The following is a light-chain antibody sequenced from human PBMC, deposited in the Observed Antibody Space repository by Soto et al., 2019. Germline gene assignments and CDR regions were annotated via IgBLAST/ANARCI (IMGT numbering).Light chain of an antibody. V-gene: IGKV3-15*01. CDR1: QSVSSY. J-gene: IGKJ5*01. Sequence: EIVLTQSPATLSLSPGERATLSCRASQSVSSYLAWYQQKSGQAPRLLIYGASTRATGIPARFSGSGSGTEFTLTISSLQSEDFAVYYCQQYNNWPLTFGQGTRLEIK. CDR2: GAS. CDR3: QQYNNWPLT.